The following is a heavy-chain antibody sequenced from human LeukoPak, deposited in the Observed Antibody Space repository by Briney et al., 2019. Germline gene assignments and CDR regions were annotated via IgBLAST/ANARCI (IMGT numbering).Heavy chain of an antibody. J-gene: IGHJ5*02. CDR2: ISSSSSYI. V-gene: IGHV3-21*01. Sequence: GGSLRLSCAASGFTFSSYSMNWVRQAPGKGLEWVSSISSSSSYIYYADSVKGRFTISRDNAKNSPYLQMNSLRAEDTAVYYCARIDVVGSGSHNWFDPWGQGTLVTVSS. D-gene: IGHD3-10*01. CDR1: GFTFSSYS. CDR3: ARIDVVGSGSHNWFDP.